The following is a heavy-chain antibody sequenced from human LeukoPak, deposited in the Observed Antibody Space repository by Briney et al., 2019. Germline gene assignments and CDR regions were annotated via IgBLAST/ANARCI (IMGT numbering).Heavy chain of an antibody. D-gene: IGHD2-2*02. CDR3: AKEHDYTNAAPEWGFDS. Sequence: EGSLRLSCAASGFTFSVYAMSWVRQAPGKGLEWVSGISGSSSHTKDADFVRGRFTIYRDNSRNTLFLQLNSLTAEDTAVYYCAKEHDYTNAAPEWGFDSWGQGSLVTVSS. CDR1: GFTFSVYA. CDR2: ISGSSSHT. V-gene: IGHV3-23*01. J-gene: IGHJ4*02.